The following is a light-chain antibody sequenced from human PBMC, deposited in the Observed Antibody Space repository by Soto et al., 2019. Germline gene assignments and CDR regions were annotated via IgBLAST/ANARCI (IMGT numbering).Light chain of an antibody. J-gene: IGKJ3*01. CDR2: DAS. Sequence: EIVLTQSPGTLSLSPGERATLSCRASQSVSKYLAWYQQKPGQAPRLLIYDASNRATGIPARFSGSGSGTDFTLTISSLEPEDFAVYYCQQRSDWPPVTFGPGTKVDIK. V-gene: IGKV3-11*01. CDR1: QSVSKY. CDR3: QQRSDWPPVT.